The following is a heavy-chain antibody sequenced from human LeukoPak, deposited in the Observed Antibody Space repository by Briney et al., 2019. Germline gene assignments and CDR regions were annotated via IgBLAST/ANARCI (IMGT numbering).Heavy chain of an antibody. CDR2: IIPIFGTA. Sequence: SVKVSCKASGGTFSSYAISWVRQAPGQGLEWMGGIIPIFGTANYAQKFQGRVTITADESTSTAYMELSSLRSEDTAVYYCARVIVGTTPEELDYWGQGTLVTVSS. J-gene: IGHJ4*02. V-gene: IGHV1-69*13. CDR3: ARVIVGTTPEELDY. CDR1: GGTFSSYA. D-gene: IGHD1-26*01.